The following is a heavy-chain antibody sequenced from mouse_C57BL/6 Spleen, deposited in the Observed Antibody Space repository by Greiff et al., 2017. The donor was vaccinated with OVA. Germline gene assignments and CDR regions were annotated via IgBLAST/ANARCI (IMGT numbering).Heavy chain of an antibody. CDR1: GFTFSDYY. V-gene: IGHV5-16*01. D-gene: IGHD1-1*01. J-gene: IGHJ1*03. Sequence: EVKVVESEGGLVQPGSSMKLSCTASGFTFSDYYMAWVRQVPEKGLEWVANINYDGSSTYYLDSLKSRFIISRDNAKNILYLQMSSLKSEDTATYYCARPYYGSSFWYFDVWGTGTTVTVSS. CDR2: INYDGSST. CDR3: ARPYYGSSFWYFDV.